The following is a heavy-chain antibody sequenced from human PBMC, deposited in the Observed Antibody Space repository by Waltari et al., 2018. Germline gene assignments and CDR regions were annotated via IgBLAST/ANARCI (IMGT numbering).Heavy chain of an antibody. CDR2: IYHNGAT. Sequence: QVQLQESGPGLVKPSETLSLTCTVSGGSINSYYWSWIRQPPGKGLEWIGYIYHNGATNYHPSLKSRVTISIDTSKNQLSLKLNSVTAADTATYYCASGGGGIAVAGTGGWFDPWGQGALVTVSS. J-gene: IGHJ5*02. V-gene: IGHV4-59*01. D-gene: IGHD6-19*01. CDR3: ASGGGGIAVAGTGGWFDP. CDR1: GGSINSYY.